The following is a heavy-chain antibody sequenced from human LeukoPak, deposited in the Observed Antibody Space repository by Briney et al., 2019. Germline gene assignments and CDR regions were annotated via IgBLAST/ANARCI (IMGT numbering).Heavy chain of an antibody. J-gene: IGHJ4*02. V-gene: IGHV3-23*01. Sequence: GGSLRLSCAASGFTFSSYEMNWVRQAPGKGLEWVSGISGSGGSTYYADSVKGRFTISRDNSKNTLYLRMNSLRAEDTAVYYCANAVVPVSQHYFDYWGQGTLVTVSS. CDR1: GFTFSSYE. CDR2: ISGSGGST. D-gene: IGHD2-2*01. CDR3: ANAVVPVSQHYFDY.